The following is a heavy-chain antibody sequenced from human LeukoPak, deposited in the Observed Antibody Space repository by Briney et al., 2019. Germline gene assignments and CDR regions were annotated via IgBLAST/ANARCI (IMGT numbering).Heavy chain of an antibody. J-gene: IGHJ6*02. CDR1: GGSFSGYY. V-gene: IGHV4-34*01. Sequence: SETLSLTCAVYGGSFSGYYWSWIRQPPGKGLEWIGEINHSGSTNYNPSLKSRVTISVDTSKNQFSLKLSSVTAADTAVYYCARGILALGPYYYYGMDVWGQGTTVTVSS. CDR3: ARGILALGPYYYYGMDV. CDR2: INHSGST. D-gene: IGHD5-12*01.